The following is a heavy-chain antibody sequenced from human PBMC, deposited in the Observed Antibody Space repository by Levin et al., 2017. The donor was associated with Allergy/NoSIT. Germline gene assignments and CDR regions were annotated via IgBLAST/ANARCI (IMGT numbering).Heavy chain of an antibody. J-gene: IGHJ4*02. CDR1: GFTFDDYG. V-gene: IGHV3-20*04. CDR3: ARDRYYGSGHYYNAFDF. D-gene: IGHD3-10*01. CDR2: INWNGGST. Sequence: GESLKISCAASGFTFDDYGMSWVRQAPGKGLEWVSGINWNGGSTGYADSVKGRFTISRDNAKNSLYLEMNSLRAEDTALYYCARDRYYGSGHYYNAFDFWGQGTLATVSS.